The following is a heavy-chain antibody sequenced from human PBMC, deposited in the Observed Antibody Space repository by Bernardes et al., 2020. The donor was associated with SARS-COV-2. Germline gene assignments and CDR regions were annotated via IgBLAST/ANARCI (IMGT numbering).Heavy chain of an antibody. J-gene: IGHJ4*02. CDR1: GFTFRIYD. D-gene: IGHD6-13*01. CDR3: ARGAAAAMGVVDY. Sequence: GSLRLSCAASGFTFRIYDMHWVRQTTGKGLEWVSGIGTADDTYYSDSVRGRFTISRENAKNSLYLQMNSLRAGDTAVYYCARGAAAAMGVVDYWGQGTLVTVSS. V-gene: IGHV3-13*01. CDR2: IGTADDT.